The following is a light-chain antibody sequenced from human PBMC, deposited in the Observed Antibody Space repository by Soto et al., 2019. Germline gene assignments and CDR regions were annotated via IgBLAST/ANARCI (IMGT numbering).Light chain of an antibody. Sequence: DIVLTQSPGTLSLSPGERATLSCRASQSLSTSYLAWYQQKPGQAPRLLIYDASNRATGIPDRFSGSGSGTDFTLTISRLEPEDFAVYYCQQYGSSPTFGQGTKVDIK. CDR2: DAS. CDR1: QSLSTSY. V-gene: IGKV3-20*01. CDR3: QQYGSSPT. J-gene: IGKJ1*01.